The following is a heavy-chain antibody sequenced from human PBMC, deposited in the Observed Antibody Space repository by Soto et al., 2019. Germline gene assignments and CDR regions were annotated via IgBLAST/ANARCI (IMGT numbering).Heavy chain of an antibody. CDR3: ARDPSRRSPPDY. J-gene: IGHJ4*02. V-gene: IGHV3-11*05. CDR1: GFDFSDYY. Sequence: QVQVVESGGGLVKPGGSVRLSCVAAGFDFSDYYMTWFRQAPGKAPEWVSSISSTSAYTKYADSVKGRFTISRDNAKNSVYLQMDRLRGEDTAVYYCARDPSRRSPPDYWGQGTLVNVSS. CDR2: ISSTSAYT.